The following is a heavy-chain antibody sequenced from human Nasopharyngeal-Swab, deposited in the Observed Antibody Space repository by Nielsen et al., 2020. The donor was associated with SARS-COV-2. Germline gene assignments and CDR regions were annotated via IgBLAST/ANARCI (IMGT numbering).Heavy chain of an antibody. CDR3: ARAEMRTTVTTYWNY. D-gene: IGHD4-17*01. CDR2: ITPSGGAT. Sequence: ASVKVSCKASGFTFSHYFMHWVRQAPGQGLEWMGVITPSGGATNYARKFRGRVTMTRDPSTSAVYLELSSLRSEDTAVYYCARAEMRTTVTTYWNYWGQGTPVTVSS. V-gene: IGHV1-46*01. CDR1: GFTFSHYF. J-gene: IGHJ4*02.